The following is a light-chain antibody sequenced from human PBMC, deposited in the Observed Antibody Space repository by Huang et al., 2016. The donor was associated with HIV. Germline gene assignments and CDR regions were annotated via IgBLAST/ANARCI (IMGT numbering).Light chain of an antibody. J-gene: IGKJ2*01. Sequence: EIILTQSPATLSVSPGERAALSCRASQSLSGNVAWYQQKPGQAPSLLIYGASTRATGIPARFSCNGSGTEFTLTISSLQSDDLAVYYCQQYNTWPPRYTFGQGTKLDIK. CDR1: QSLSGN. V-gene: IGKV3-15*01. CDR2: GAS. CDR3: QQYNTWPPRYT.